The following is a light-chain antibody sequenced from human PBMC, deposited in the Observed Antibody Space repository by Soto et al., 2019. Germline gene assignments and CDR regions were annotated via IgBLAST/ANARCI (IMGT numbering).Light chain of an antibody. V-gene: IGKV1-39*02. J-gene: IGKJ1*01. Sequence: DIQMTRSKYSLSASVGDRVTITCRASQSISSYLNWYQQKPGKAPKLLIYAASSLQSGVPSRFSGSGSGTEFTLTISILQSEDFAVYYCQEDNIWPRTFGHGSIVDIK. CDR2: AAS. CDR3: QEDNIWPRT. CDR1: QSISSY.